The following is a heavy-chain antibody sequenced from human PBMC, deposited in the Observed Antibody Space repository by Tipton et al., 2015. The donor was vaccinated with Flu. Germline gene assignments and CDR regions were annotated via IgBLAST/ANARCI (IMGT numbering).Heavy chain of an antibody. V-gene: IGHV4-59*08. J-gene: IGHJ4*02. Sequence: TLSLTCTVSGGSTSSYYWSWIRQPPGKGLEWIGNIFHTGSTYYNPSLKSRVTISVDTAKNQFSQRLSSVTAADTAVYYCARSTYYYGSGSSDYWGQGTLVTVSS. CDR1: GGSTSSYY. D-gene: IGHD3-10*01. CDR3: ARSTYYYGSGSSDY. CDR2: IFHTGST.